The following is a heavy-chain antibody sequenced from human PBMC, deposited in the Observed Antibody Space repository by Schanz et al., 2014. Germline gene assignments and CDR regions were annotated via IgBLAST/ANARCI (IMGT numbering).Heavy chain of an antibody. CDR1: GFTFSNYW. D-gene: IGHD1-26*01. J-gene: IGHJ6*02. Sequence: EVQLVESGGGLVQPGGSLRLSCVASGFTFSNYWMSWVRQAPGKGLEWVANIKQDESERSYVDSVKGRFTISRDNAKNSLYLQMNSLRAEDTAVYYCVKDLQRELLRDDHYYGMDVWGQGTTVTVSS. V-gene: IGHV3-7*01. CDR3: VKDLQRELLRDDHYYGMDV. CDR2: IKQDESER.